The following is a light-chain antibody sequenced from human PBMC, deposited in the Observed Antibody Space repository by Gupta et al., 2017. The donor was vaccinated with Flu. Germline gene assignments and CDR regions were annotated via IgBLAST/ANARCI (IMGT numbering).Light chain of an antibody. Sequence: QSVLTQPPSASGIPGQRVTISCSGSSSNIGSNTVNWYQQFPGTAPKLLIYRNNERPSGVPDRFSGSKSGTSASLAISGLQSEDEADYHCAAWDDSLSGLVFGGGTKLTVL. V-gene: IGLV1-44*01. CDR1: SSNIGSNT. J-gene: IGLJ3*02. CDR3: AAWDDSLSGLV. CDR2: RNN.